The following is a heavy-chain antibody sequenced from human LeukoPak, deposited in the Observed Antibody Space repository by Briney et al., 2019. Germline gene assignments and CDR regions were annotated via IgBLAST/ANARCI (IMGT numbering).Heavy chain of an antibody. D-gene: IGHD3-3*01. V-gene: IGHV1-18*01. CDR1: GYTFTSYG. CDR2: ISAYNGNT. CDR3: ARLDITIFGVVIMGLDY. J-gene: IGHJ4*02. Sequence: ASVKVPCKASGYTFTSYGISWVRQAPGQGLEWMGWISAYNGNTNYAQKLQGRVTMTTDTSTSTAYMELRSLRSDDTAVYYCARLDITIFGVVIMGLDYWGQGTLVTVSS.